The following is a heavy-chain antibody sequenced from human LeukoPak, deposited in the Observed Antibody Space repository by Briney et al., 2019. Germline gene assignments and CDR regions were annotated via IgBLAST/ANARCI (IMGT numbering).Heavy chain of an antibody. Sequence: PSETLSLTCAVYGGSFSGYYWSWIRQPPGKGLEWIGEINHSGSTNYNPSLKSRVTISVDTSKNQFSLKLSSVTAADTAVYYCARGRYYYGSGSYYYFDYWGQGTLVTVSS. CDR1: GGSFSGYY. D-gene: IGHD3-10*01. V-gene: IGHV4-34*01. CDR3: ARGRYYYGSGSYYYFDY. CDR2: INHSGST. J-gene: IGHJ4*02.